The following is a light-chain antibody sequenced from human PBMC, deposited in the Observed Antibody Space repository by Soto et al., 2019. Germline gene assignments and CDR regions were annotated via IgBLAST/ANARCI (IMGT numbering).Light chain of an antibody. J-gene: IGKJ4*01. V-gene: IGKV3-11*01. CDR1: QSVGNN. Sequence: EIVLTQSPGTLSLSPGERATLSCRASQSVGNNLAWYQQKPGQALGLLIYEASTRATGIPARFSGSGSGTDFTLTISSLEPEDFAVYYCQQHAHWPLTFGGGTKVDIK. CDR3: QQHAHWPLT. CDR2: EAS.